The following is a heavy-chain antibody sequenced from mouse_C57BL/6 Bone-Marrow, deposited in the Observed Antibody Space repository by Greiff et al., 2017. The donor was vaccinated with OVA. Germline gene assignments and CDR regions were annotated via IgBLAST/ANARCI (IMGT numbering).Heavy chain of an antibody. D-gene: IGHD1-1*01. CDR2: IDPEDGET. V-gene: IGHV14-2*01. Sequence: VQLQQSGAELVKPGASVKLSCTASGFNIKDYYMHWVKQRTEQGLEWLGRIDPEDGETKYAPKFQGKATITADTSSNTASLQLSSLTSEDTAVYYCARSDPLYYGSRPRYWYFEVWGTGTTVTVSS. J-gene: IGHJ1*03. CDR1: GFNIKDYY. CDR3: ARSDPLYYGSRPRYWYFEV.